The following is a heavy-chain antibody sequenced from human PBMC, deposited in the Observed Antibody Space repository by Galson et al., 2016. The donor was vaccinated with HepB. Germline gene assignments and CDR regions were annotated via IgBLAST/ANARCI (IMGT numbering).Heavy chain of an antibody. Sequence: SLRLSCAASGLSVSNNYMIWVRQAPGKGLEWVSSIYSGGATHYADSVKGRFTISRDSSKNTLYLQMNSLRAEDTAVYFCARDPNAAATGTWGWGQGTLVTVSS. CDR1: GLSVSNNY. CDR2: IYSGGAT. J-gene: IGHJ4*02. CDR3: ARDPNAAATGTWG. D-gene: IGHD6-13*01. V-gene: IGHV3-53*01.